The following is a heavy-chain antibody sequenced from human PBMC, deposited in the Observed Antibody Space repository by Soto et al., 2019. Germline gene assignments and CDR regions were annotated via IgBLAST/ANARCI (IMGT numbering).Heavy chain of an antibody. J-gene: IGHJ6*02. D-gene: IGHD1-7*01. V-gene: IGHV4-31*02. CDR2: IYYSGST. Sequence: PSETLSLTCTVSGGSISSGGYYWSWIRQHPGKGLEWIGYIYYSGSTYYNPSLKSRVTISVDTSKNQFSLKLSSVTAADTAVYYCASTMELAPPYYYYGMDVWGQGTTVTVSS. CDR3: ASTMELAPPYYYYGMDV. CDR1: GGSISSGGYY.